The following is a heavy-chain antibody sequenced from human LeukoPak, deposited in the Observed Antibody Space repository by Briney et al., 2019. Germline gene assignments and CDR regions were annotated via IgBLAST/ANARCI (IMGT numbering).Heavy chain of an antibody. J-gene: IGHJ4*02. CDR2: ISDSSGHT. D-gene: IGHD6-19*01. CDR3: AKDGVWQSYYFDY. V-gene: IGHV3-23*01. CDR1: GFTFSSYA. Sequence: GGSLRLSCAASGFTFSSYAMSWVRQAPGKGLEWVSSISDSSGHTYYADSVRGRFTIYRDNSKNTVFLQMTSLRAEDTAIYYCAKDGVWQSYYFDYWGQGTLVTVSS.